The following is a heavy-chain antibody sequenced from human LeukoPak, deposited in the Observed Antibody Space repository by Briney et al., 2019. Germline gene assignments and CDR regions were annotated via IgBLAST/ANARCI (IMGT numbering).Heavy chain of an antibody. V-gene: IGHV4-39*01. J-gene: IGHJ5*02. CDR3: ARKEEQLVDFWFDP. D-gene: IGHD6-6*01. Sequence: PSETLSLTCTVSGGSISSSSYYWGWIRQPPGKGLEWIGSIYYSGSTYYNPSLKSRVTISVDTSKNQFSLKLSSVTAADTAVYYCARKEEQLVDFWFDPWGQGTLVTVSS. CDR1: GGSISSSSYY. CDR2: IYYSGST.